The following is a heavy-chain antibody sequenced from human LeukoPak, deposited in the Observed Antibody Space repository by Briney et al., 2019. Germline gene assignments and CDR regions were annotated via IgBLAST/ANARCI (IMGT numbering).Heavy chain of an antibody. J-gene: IGHJ4*02. CDR1: GYTFTSYG. CDR2: ISAYNGNT. D-gene: IGHD6-13*01. Sequence: ASVKVSCKASGYTFTSYGISWVRQAPGQGLEWMGWISAYNGNTNYAQKLQGRVTMTRDTSTSTVYMELSSLRSEDTAVYYCARVGGFPDPIAAADFDYWGQGTLVTVSS. V-gene: IGHV1-18*01. CDR3: ARVGGFPDPIAAADFDY.